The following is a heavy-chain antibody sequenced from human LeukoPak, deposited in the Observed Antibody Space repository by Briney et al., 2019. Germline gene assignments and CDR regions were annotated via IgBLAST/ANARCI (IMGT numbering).Heavy chain of an antibody. D-gene: IGHD6-19*01. J-gene: IGHJ4*02. V-gene: IGHV4-59*01. CDR2: IYYSGST. Sequence: SETLSLTCTVSGGSISSYYWSWIRQPPGKGLEWIGYIYYSGSTNYNLSLKSRVTISVDTSKNQFSLKLSSVTAADTAVYYCARDEPGYSSGWYGSDYWGQGTLVTVSS. CDR3: ARDEPGYSSGWYGSDY. CDR1: GGSISSYY.